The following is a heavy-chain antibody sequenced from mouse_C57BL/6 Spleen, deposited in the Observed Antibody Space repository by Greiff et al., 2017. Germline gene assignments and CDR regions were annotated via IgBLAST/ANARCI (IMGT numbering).Heavy chain of an antibody. Sequence: VQLQQSGASVTISCKASGYAFSSYWMNWVKQRPGKGLEWIGQIYPGDGDTNYNGKFKGKATLTADKSSSTAYMQLSSLTSECAAFYFCARGGGYYGSNFDYWGQGTTLTVSS. CDR3: ARGGGYYGSNFDY. J-gene: IGHJ2*01. CDR1: GYAFSSYW. D-gene: IGHD1-1*01. V-gene: IGHV1-80*01. CDR2: IYPGDGDT.